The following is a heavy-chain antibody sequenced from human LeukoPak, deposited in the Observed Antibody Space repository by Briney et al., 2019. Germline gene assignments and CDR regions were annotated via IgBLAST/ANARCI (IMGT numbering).Heavy chain of an antibody. V-gene: IGHV3-23*01. CDR3: ARTHYGDYVFSAFDI. CDR2: ISGSGGST. CDR1: GFTFSSYA. Sequence: PGGSLRLSCAASGFTFSSYAMSWVRQAPGKGLEWVSAISGSGGSTYYADSVKGRFTFSRDNSKNTLYLQMNSLRAEDTAVYYCARTHYGDYVFSAFDIWGQGTMVTVSS. D-gene: IGHD4-17*01. J-gene: IGHJ3*02.